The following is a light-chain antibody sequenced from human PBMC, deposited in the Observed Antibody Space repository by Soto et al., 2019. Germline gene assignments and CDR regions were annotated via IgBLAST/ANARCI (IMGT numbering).Light chain of an antibody. CDR2: GSS. CDR3: QQYNNWGLS. J-gene: IGKJ4*01. Sequence: IVLTQSPATLSVSPGERVTLSCRASENVGTNLAWYQQKPGQPPRLLIYGSSTRGTVFSATFSGSGSRTEFTLTISSLQSEDSAVYYCQQYNNWGLSFGGGTRVEIK. V-gene: IGKV3D-15*01. CDR1: ENVGTN.